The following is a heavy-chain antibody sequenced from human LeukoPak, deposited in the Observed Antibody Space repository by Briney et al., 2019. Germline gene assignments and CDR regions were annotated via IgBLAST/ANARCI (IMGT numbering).Heavy chain of an antibody. CDR3: ARDLEGYSGSYTISGMDV. Sequence: PSETLSLTCTVSGASITSSNYYWLWLRQPPGKGLEWIGSIYYTGITYYNLSLKSRVTISVDTSKYQCSLRLSSVTAADTAVYYCARDLEGYSGSYTISGMDVWGQGTTVTVSS. D-gene: IGHD1-26*01. CDR1: GASITSSNYY. J-gene: IGHJ6*02. V-gene: IGHV4-39*07. CDR2: IYYTGIT.